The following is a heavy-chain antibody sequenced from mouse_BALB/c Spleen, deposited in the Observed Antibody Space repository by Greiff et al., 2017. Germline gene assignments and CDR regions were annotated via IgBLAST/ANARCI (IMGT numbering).Heavy chain of an antibody. CDR2: ISTYYGDA. V-gene: IGHV1S137*01. CDR1: GYTFTDYA. Sequence: QVHVKQSGAELVRPGVSVKISCKGSGYTFTDYAMHWVKQSHAKSLEWIGVISTYYGDASYNQKFKGKATMTVDKSSSTAYMELARLTSEDSAIYYCAREGDYYRAMDYWGQGTSVTVSS. J-gene: IGHJ4*01. CDR3: AREGDYYRAMDY. D-gene: IGHD1-1*01.